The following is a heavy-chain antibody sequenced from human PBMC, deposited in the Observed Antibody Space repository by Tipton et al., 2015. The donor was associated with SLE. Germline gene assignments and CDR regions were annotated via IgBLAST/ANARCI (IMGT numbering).Heavy chain of an antibody. V-gene: IGHV3-23*01. D-gene: IGHD3-22*01. CDR2: ISGSGGST. Sequence: GSLRLSCAASGFTFSSYAMSWVRQAPGKGLEWVSAISGSGGSTYYVDSVKGRFTISRDNSKNTLYLQMNSLRAEDTAVYYCANILDRSDYYYDSSGYLDYWGQGTLVTVSS. CDR3: ANILDRSDYYYDSSGYLDY. J-gene: IGHJ4*02. CDR1: GFTFSSYA.